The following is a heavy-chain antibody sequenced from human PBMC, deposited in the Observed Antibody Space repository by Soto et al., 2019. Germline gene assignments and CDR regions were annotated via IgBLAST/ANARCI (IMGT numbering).Heavy chain of an antibody. Sequence: EVQLVESGGGLVQPGGSLRLSCVDSGFTFSSYWMSWVRQAPVKGLEWVGNIKQDRSEENYVDSVKGRFTISRDNAKNSMYLQMNSLRAEDTAVYDCARIAASGRGWDVWGQGTTVVVSS. CDR2: IKQDRSEE. V-gene: IGHV3-7*01. CDR1: GFTFSSYW. J-gene: IGHJ6*02. CDR3: ARIAASGRGWDV. D-gene: IGHD6-13*01.